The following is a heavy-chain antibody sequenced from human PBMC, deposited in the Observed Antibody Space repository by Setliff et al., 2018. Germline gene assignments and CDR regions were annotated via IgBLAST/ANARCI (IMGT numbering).Heavy chain of an antibody. Sequence: TLGDYYMAWVRQAPGKGLEWISYISVTGSAIYYADSVKGRFTISRDNAKNSLYLQMDSLGAEDTAVYYCARGGYSVTANYYGLDVWGQGTTVTVSS. J-gene: IGHJ6*02. CDR3: ARGGYSVTANYYGLDV. D-gene: IGHD2-21*02. CDR2: ISVTGSAI. CDR1: TLGDYY. V-gene: IGHV3-11*04.